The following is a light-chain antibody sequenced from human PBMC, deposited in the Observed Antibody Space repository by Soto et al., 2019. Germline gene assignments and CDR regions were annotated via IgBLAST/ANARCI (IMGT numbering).Light chain of an antibody. V-gene: IGKV1-39*01. CDR2: AAS. CDR3: QQSYSTPLT. Sequence: DIQMTQSPSSLSASVGDRVTITCRASLRIGTYLNWFQQKPGKAPKILIYAASSLHSGVPSRFSGSGSGTDFSLTISSLQPEDFATYYCQQSYSTPLTFGQVTKVDIK. CDR1: LRIGTY. J-gene: IGKJ1*01.